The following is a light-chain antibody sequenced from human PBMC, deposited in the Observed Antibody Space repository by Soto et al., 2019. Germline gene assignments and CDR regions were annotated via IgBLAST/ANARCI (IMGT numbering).Light chain of an antibody. CDR1: QRVISY. J-gene: IGKJ4*01. V-gene: IGKV3-11*01. CDR2: DAS. CDR3: QQRRNWPPLT. Sequence: EIVLTQSLATLSLSPGERATLSCRARQRVISYLAWYQQKPGQAPRLLIYDASNRATGIPARFSGSGSGTDFTVTISSLEPEDFAVYYCQQRRNWPPLTFGGGTKVEIK.